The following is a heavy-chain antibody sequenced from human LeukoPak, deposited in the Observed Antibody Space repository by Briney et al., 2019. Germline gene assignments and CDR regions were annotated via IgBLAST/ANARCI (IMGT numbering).Heavy chain of an antibody. V-gene: IGHV3-21*01. CDR1: GFTVSHYS. D-gene: IGHD4-17*01. Sequence: PGGSLRLSCAASGFTVSHYSMNWVRQAPGKGLEWVSSISSGSGYIYYADSVKGRFTISRDNSKNTLYLQMNSLRAEDTAVYYCAKGGGDYGDYMYFQHWGQGTLVTVSS. CDR2: ISSGSGYI. J-gene: IGHJ1*01. CDR3: AKGGGDYGDYMYFQH.